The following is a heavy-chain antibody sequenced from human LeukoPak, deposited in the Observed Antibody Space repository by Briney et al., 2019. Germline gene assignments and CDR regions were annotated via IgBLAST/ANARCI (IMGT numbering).Heavy chain of an antibody. D-gene: IGHD3-10*01. V-gene: IGHV3-7*01. J-gene: IGHJ3*02. Sequence: GGSLRLSCAASGFTFSSYWMTWVRQAPGKGLEWVANIKQDGSEEYYVDCVKGRFTISRDNAKNSLYLQMNSLRVEDTAVYYCASLGVQQAFDIWGQGTMVTVSS. CDR1: GFTFSSYW. CDR3: ASLGVQQAFDI. CDR2: IKQDGSEE.